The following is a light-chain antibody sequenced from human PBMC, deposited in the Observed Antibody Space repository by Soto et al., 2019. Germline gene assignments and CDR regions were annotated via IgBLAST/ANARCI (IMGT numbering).Light chain of an antibody. CDR3: QQTQTFPFT. CDR1: QPINSW. CDR2: AAS. J-gene: IGKJ4*01. V-gene: IGKV1D-12*01. Sequence: DIQMTQSPSSVSASVGDRVTITCRASQPINSWLAWYQQKRGKAPKLLISAASSLQSGVPSRFSGSGSGTDFTLTINSLQPEDFATYYCQQTQTFPFTFGGGTKVEIK.